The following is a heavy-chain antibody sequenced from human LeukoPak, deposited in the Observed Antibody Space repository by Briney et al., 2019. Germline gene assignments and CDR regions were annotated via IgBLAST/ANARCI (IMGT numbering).Heavy chain of an antibody. CDR2: ISWNSGSI. V-gene: IGHV3-9*03. Sequence: PGRSLRLSCAASGFTFDDYAMHWVRQAPGKGLEWVSGISWNSGSIGYADSVKGRFTISRDNAKNSLYLQMNSLRAEDMALYYCAKDHCSSTSYYLDYWGQGTLVTVSS. J-gene: IGHJ4*02. CDR3: AKDHCSSTSYYLDY. D-gene: IGHD2-2*01. CDR1: GFTFDDYA.